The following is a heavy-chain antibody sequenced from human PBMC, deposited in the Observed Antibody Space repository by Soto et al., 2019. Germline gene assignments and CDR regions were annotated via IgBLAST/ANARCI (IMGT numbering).Heavy chain of an antibody. CDR3: ARDFAGWFGNLVNYFDN. CDR2: ISNTGSST. CDR1: GFTFSTYA. Sequence: GGSLRLSCAVSGFTFSTYALGWVRKAPGKGLECVSGISNTGSSTYYADSVRGRFTISRDDSKNTLYLEMNSLRPEDTAVYYYARDFAGWFGNLVNYFDNWGQGTLVTVSS. J-gene: IGHJ4*02. V-gene: IGHV3-23*01. D-gene: IGHD3-10*01.